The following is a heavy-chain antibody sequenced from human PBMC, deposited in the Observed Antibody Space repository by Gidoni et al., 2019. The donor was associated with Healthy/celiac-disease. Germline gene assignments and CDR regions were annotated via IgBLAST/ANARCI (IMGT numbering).Heavy chain of an antibody. CDR1: EFSFSSYS. CDR3: AKDPDYGDYVSHYGMDV. J-gene: IGHJ6*02. V-gene: IGHV3-23*01. CDR2: ISGSGGST. Sequence: EVQLLESGGGLVQPGGSLRLSCAASEFSFSSYSMSWVRQAPGKGLEWVSAISGSGGSTYYADSVKGRFTISRDNSKNTLYLQMNSLRAEDTAVYYCAKDPDYGDYVSHYGMDVWGQGTTVTVSS. D-gene: IGHD4-17*01.